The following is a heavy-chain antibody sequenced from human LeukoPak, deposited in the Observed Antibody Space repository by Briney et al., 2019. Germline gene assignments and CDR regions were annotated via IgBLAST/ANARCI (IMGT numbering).Heavy chain of an antibody. CDR3: ARVIIGDFWSGYHPHFEHYYMDV. D-gene: IGHD3-3*01. J-gene: IGHJ6*03. V-gene: IGHV1-69*05. CDR2: IIPIFGTA. CDR1: GGTFSSYA. Sequence: GASVKVSCKASGGTFSSYAISWVRQAPGQGLEWMGGIIPIFGTANYAQKFQGRVTITTDESTSTAYMELSSLRSEDTAVYYCARVIIGDFWSGYHPHFEHYYMDVWGKGTTVTVSS.